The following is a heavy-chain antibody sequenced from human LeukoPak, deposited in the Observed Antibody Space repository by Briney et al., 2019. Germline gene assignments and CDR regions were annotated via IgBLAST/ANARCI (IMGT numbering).Heavy chain of an antibody. J-gene: IGHJ2*01. D-gene: IGHD1-26*01. CDR1: GFTISSNY. V-gene: IGHV3-66*01. CDR2: IYSGDGT. CDR3: ARGSGTYYNWYFDL. Sequence: PGGSLRLSCAASGFTISSNYMSWVRQAPGKGLEWVSVIYSGDGTYYADSVKGRFSISRDNSKNTVYLQMNSLRAEDTAVYYCARGSGTYYNWYFDLWGRGTLVTVSS.